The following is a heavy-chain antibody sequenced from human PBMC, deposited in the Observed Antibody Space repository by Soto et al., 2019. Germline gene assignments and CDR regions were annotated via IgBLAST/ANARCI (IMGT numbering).Heavy chain of an antibody. V-gene: IGHV1-18*01. CDR2: ISAYNGNT. CDR3: ATVTAAAGRMYYYYMDV. J-gene: IGHJ6*03. D-gene: IGHD6-13*01. Sequence: ASVKVSCKASGYTFTSYGISWVRQAPGQGLEWMGWISAYNGNTNYAQKLQGRVTMTTDTSTSTAYMELSSLRSEDTAVYYCATVTAAAGRMYYYYMDVWGKGTTVTVSS. CDR1: GYTFTSYG.